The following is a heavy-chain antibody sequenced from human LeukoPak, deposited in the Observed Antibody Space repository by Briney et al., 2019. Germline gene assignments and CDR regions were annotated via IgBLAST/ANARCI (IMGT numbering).Heavy chain of an antibody. Sequence: GGSLRLFCVGSGFSFNKYAASWVRQAPGKGLEWVAGMTGGGATYHADSVKGRFVIPRDNSKNTVYLQMNSLRAEDTALYFCAKDKIVGDGRWDFDYWGQGTLVTVSS. D-gene: IGHD3-10*01. CDR2: MTGGGAT. CDR3: AKDKIVGDGRWDFDY. J-gene: IGHJ4*02. CDR1: GFSFNKYA. V-gene: IGHV3-23*01.